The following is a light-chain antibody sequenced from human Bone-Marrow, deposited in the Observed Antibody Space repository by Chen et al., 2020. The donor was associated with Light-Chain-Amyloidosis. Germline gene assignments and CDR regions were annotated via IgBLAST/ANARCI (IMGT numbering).Light chain of an antibody. CDR3: QVWDRSSDSPV. J-gene: IGLJ3*02. V-gene: IGLV3-21*02. CDR2: DDS. Sequence: SYVLTQPSSVSVAPGQTATIACGGNNIGSTSVHWYQQTPGQAPLLVVYDDSDRPSGIPERLSGSNAGNTATLTISRVEAGDEADYYCQVWDRSSDSPVFGGGPKLTFL. CDR1: NIGSTS.